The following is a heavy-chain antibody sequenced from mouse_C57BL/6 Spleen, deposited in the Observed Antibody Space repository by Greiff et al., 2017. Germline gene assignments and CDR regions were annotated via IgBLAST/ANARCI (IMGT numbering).Heavy chain of an antibody. V-gene: IGHV1-50*01. D-gene: IGHD2-5*01. Sequence: QVHVKQPGAELVKPGASVKLSCKASGYTFTSYWMQWVKQRPGQGLEWIGEIDPSDSYTNYNQKFKGKATLTVDTSSSTAYMQLSSLTSEDSAVYYCARSPYYSNYGNYAMDYWGQGTSVTVSS. J-gene: IGHJ4*01. CDR1: GYTFTSYW. CDR3: ARSPYYSNYGNYAMDY. CDR2: IDPSDSYT.